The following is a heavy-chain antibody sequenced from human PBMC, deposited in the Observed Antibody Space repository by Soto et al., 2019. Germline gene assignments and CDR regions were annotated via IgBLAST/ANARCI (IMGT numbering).Heavy chain of an antibody. CDR1: GYTFTSYG. Sequence: ASVKVSCKASGYTFTSYGISWVRQAPGQGLEWMGWISAYNGNTNYAQKLQGRVTMTTDTSTSTAYMELRSLRSDDTAVYYCARDSQPLRYFDWYHHAYYYYLKDVSGKRTTVPGSS. J-gene: IGHJ6*03. CDR3: ARDSQPLRYFDWYHHAYYYYLKDV. V-gene: IGHV1-18*01. D-gene: IGHD3-9*01. CDR2: ISAYNGNT.